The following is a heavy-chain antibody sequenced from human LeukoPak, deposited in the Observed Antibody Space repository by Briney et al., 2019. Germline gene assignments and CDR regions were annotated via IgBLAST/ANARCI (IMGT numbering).Heavy chain of an antibody. D-gene: IGHD6-13*01. CDR1: GYSFTSYW. J-gene: IGHJ5*02. CDR3: ARLAAAGTGVSWFDP. V-gene: IGHV5-51*01. CDR2: IYPGDSDT. Sequence: GESLKISCKGSGYSFTSYWIGWVRQMPGKGLEWMGIIYPGDSDTRYSPSFQGQVTISADKSISTAYLQWSSLKASDTAMYYCARLAAAGTGVSWFDPWGQGTLVTVSS.